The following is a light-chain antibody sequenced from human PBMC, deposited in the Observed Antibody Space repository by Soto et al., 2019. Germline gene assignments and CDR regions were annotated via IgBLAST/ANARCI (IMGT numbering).Light chain of an antibody. CDR1: SSNIGSNS. CDR3: ASWDDTLSAWV. V-gene: IGLV1-44*01. CDR2: NYA. Sequence: QSVLTQPPSASGTPGQRVTISCSGSSSNIGSNSANWYQQFPGTAPKLLIYNYAQRPSGAPDRFSGSKSSTSASLAISGLQSDDEAVYFCASWDDTLSAWVFGGGTKLTVL. J-gene: IGLJ3*02.